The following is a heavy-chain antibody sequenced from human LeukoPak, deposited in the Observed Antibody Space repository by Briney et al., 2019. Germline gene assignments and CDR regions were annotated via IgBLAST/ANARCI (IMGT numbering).Heavy chain of an antibody. CDR3: ARWASVYDSSGYHYFDY. Sequence: ASVKVSCKASGYTFTAYYIHWVRQAPGQGLEWMGWINPNSGGTNYAQKFQGRVTMTRDTSISTAYMELSRLRSDDTAVYYCARWASVYDSSGYHYFDYWGQGTLVTVSS. CDR1: GYTFTAYY. V-gene: IGHV1-2*02. CDR2: INPNSGGT. J-gene: IGHJ4*02. D-gene: IGHD3-22*01.